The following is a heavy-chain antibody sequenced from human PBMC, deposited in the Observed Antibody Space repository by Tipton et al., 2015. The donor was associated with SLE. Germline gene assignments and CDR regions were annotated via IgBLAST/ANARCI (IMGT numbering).Heavy chain of an antibody. D-gene: IGHD3-22*01. V-gene: IGHV4-59*01. Sequence: TLSLTCTVSGGSISSYYWSWIRQPPGKGLEWIGYIYYSGSTNYNPSLKSRVTISVDTSKNQFSLKLSSVTAADTAVYYCARLSYYDSTGYFDYWGQGSRVTVSS. CDR1: GGSISSYY. CDR3: ARLSYYDSTGYFDY. J-gene: IGHJ4*02. CDR2: IYYSGST.